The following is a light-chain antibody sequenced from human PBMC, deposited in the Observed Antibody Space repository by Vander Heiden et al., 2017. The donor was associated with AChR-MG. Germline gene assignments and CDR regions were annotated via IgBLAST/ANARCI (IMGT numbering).Light chain of an antibody. CDR3: CSYAGSYTLRVV. Sequence: QSALTQPRSVSGSPGQSVTISCTGTSSYVGGFNYVSWYQQHTGKAPKLMIYEVSKRPSGVPDHFSGSKSGNTASLTISGLQAEDEADYYCCSYAGSYTLRVVFGGGTKLTVL. J-gene: IGLJ2*01. CDR1: SSYVGGFNY. V-gene: IGLV2-11*01. CDR2: EVS.